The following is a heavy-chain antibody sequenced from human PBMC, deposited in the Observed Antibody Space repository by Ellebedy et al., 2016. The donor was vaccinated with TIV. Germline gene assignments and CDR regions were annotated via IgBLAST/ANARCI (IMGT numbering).Heavy chain of an antibody. D-gene: IGHD4-17*01. CDR3: ARRASYGDYAVQVNPWFDP. J-gene: IGHJ5*02. CDR2: IRQEGDEI. CDR1: GFIFSSYW. Sequence: GESLKISCAASGFIFSSYWMAWVRQAPGKGLEWVAKIRQEGDEIYYVESVKGRFTISRDNAKNSLFLQMNSLRVEDTAVYYCARRASYGDYAVQVNPWFDPWGQGTLVTVSS. V-gene: IGHV3-7*01.